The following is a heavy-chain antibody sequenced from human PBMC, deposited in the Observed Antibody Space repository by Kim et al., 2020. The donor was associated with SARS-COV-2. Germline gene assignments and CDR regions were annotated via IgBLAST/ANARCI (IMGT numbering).Heavy chain of an antibody. D-gene: IGHD6-19*01. CDR2: GGT. V-gene: IGHV4-39*01. Sequence: GGTYSNPSLKSRVTISVDTSKNQFSMKLSSVTAADTAVYYCARLRSGIDYWGQGTLVTVSS. J-gene: IGHJ4*02. CDR3: ARLRSGIDY.